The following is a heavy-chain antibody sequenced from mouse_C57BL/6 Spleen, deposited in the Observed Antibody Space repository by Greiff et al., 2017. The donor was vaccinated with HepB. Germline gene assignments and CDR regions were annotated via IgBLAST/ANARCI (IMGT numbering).Heavy chain of an antibody. CDR3: ARTPHYYGCSYRYFDV. J-gene: IGHJ1*03. CDR2: IYPRDGST. V-gene: IGHV1-85*01. Sequence: QVQLQQSGPELVKPGASVKLSCKASGYTFTSYDINWVKQRPGQGLEWIGWIYPRDGSTKYNEKFKGKATLTVDTSSSTAYMELHSLTSEDSAVYFCARTPHYYGCSYRYFDVWGTGTTVTVSS. D-gene: IGHD1-1*01. CDR1: GYTFTSYD.